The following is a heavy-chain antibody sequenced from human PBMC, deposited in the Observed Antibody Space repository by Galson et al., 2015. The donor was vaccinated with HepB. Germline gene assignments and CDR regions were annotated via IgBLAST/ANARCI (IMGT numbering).Heavy chain of an antibody. J-gene: IGHJ4*02. CDR3: AREEGSSVGYFDY. CDR1: GYTFTSYG. Sequence: SCKASGYTFTSYGISWVRQAPGQGLEWMGWISAYNGNTNYAQRFQGRVTMTTDTSTSTAYTELRTLRSDDTAVYYCAREEGSSVGYFDYWGQGTLVTVPS. CDR2: ISAYNGNT. V-gene: IGHV1-18*01.